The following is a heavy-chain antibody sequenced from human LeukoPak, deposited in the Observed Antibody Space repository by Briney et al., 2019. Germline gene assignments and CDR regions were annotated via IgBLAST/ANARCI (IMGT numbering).Heavy chain of an antibody. J-gene: IGHJ4*02. V-gene: IGHV3-23*01. CDR3: AKDPVGSSWFFDY. D-gene: IGHD6-13*01. Sequence: PGGSLRLSCAASGFTFSSYAMSWVRQAPGKGLERVSAISGSGGSTYYADSVKGRFTISRDNSKNTLYLQMNSLRAEDTAVYYCAKDPVGSSWFFDYWGQGTLVTVSS. CDR2: ISGSGGST. CDR1: GFTFSSYA.